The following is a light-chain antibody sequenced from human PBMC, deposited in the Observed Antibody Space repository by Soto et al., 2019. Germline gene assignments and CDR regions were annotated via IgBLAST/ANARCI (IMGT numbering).Light chain of an antibody. CDR2: DAS. CDR3: QQYNSWPPGT. J-gene: IGKJ2*01. CDR1: QSISRS. Sequence: EIVLTQSPAILSVPPGERTNLSCRASQSISRSLAWYQQKPGQAPRLLISDASTRATGIPARFSGSGSGTEFTLTISSLHSEDFALYYCQQYNSWPPGTFGQGTKMDIK. V-gene: IGKV3-15*01.